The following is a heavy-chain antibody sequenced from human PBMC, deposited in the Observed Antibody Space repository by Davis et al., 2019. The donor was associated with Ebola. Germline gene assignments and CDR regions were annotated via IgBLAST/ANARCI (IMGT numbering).Heavy chain of an antibody. Sequence: GGSLRLSCAASGFTFSSYSMNWVRQAPGKGLEWVSSISSSSSYLYYADSVKGRFTISRDNAKNSLYLQMNSLRAEDTAVYYCARESYDFWSGYYTYYFDYWGQGTLVTVSS. CDR1: GFTFSSYS. CDR2: ISSSSSYL. V-gene: IGHV3-21*01. D-gene: IGHD3-3*01. J-gene: IGHJ4*02. CDR3: ARESYDFWSGYYTYYFDY.